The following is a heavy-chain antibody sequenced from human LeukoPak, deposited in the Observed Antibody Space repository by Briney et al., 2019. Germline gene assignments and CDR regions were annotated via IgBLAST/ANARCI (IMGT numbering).Heavy chain of an antibody. CDR2: IRSKAYGGTT. CDR1: GFTFGDYA. V-gene: IGHV3-49*03. CDR3: TRVILGYSSGWYRFPDY. Sequence: GGSLRLSCTASGFTFGDYAMSWFRQAPGKGLEWVGFIRSKAYGGTTEYAASVKCRFTISRDHSKRIAYLQITSLKTEDTAVYYCTRVILGYSSGWYRFPDYWGQGTLVTVSS. D-gene: IGHD6-13*01. J-gene: IGHJ4*02.